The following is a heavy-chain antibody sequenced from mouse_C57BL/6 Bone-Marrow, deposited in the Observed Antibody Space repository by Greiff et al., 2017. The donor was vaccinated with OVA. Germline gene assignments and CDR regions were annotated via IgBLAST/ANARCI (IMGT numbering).Heavy chain of an antibody. CDR3: ARPYGPYCFDY. CDR2: ISSGSSTI. CDR1: GFTFSDYG. D-gene: IGHD1-1*02. J-gene: IGHJ2*01. V-gene: IGHV5-17*01. Sequence: EVKLVESGGGLVKPGGSLKLSCAASGFTFSDYGMHWVRQAPEKGLEWVAYISSGSSTIYYADTVKGRFTISRDNAKNTLFLQLTSLRSADTAMYCCARPYGPYCFDYWGQGTTLTVSS.